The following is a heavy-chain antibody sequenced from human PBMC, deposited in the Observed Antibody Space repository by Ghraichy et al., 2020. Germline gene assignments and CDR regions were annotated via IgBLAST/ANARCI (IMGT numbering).Heavy chain of an antibody. CDR3: AREGMAAGYAFDI. CDR2: IYYSGST. D-gene: IGHD6-13*01. Sequence: GSLRLSCTVSGGSISSYYWSWIRQPPGKGLEWIGYIYYSGSTNYNPSLKSRVTISVDTSKNQFSLKLSSVTAADTAVYYCAREGMAAGYAFDIWGQGTMVTVSS. J-gene: IGHJ3*02. V-gene: IGHV4-59*01. CDR1: GGSISSYY.